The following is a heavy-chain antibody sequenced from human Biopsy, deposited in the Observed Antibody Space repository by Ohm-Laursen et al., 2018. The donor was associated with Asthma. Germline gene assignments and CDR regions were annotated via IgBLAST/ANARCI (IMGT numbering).Heavy chain of an antibody. CDR2: ISYDGNHK. CDR3: AKSADYYDSTDYLDF. V-gene: IGHV3-30*18. D-gene: IGHD3-22*01. Sequence: SLRLSCAASGFTFSSYGMDWVRQAPGKGLEWVAVISYDGNHKFYEDSVKGRFTISRDNAKNSLYLQMQSLRPGDTAFYYCAKSADYYDSTDYLDFWGRGTLVTVSS. CDR1: GFTFSSYG. J-gene: IGHJ4*01.